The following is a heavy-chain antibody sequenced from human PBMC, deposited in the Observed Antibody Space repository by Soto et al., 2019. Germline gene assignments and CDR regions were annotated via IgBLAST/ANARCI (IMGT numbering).Heavy chain of an antibody. CDR3: ARQAIPTAILTWFDP. Sequence: SETLSLTCTVSGGSISSSNYYWAWIRQPPGKGLEWIGSIYYSGNTYYNPSLKSRVTISVDTSENQFSLKLSSVTAADTAVYYCARQAIPTAILTWFDPWGQGALVTVSS. V-gene: IGHV4-39*01. CDR1: GGSISSSNYY. J-gene: IGHJ5*02. D-gene: IGHD2-2*01. CDR2: IYYSGNT.